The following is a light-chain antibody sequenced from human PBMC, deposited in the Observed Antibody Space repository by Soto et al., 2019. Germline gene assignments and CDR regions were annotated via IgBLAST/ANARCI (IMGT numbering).Light chain of an antibody. Sequence: EIVMTQSPATPSLSPGARATLSCRASQSVSSNLAWYQQKPGQAPRLLIYGASTRATGIPDRFSGSGSGTEFTLTISSLQSEDLAVYYCQQYNNWPWTFGQGTKVEI. CDR3: QQYNNWPWT. V-gene: IGKV3-15*01. CDR2: GAS. J-gene: IGKJ1*01. CDR1: QSVSSN.